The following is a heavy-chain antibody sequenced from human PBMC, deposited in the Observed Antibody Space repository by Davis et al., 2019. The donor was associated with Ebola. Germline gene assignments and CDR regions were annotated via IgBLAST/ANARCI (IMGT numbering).Heavy chain of an antibody. J-gene: IGHJ4*02. CDR2: IDPRDSYT. CDR3: ARAEMATIFAYYFDY. V-gene: IGHV5-10-1*01. D-gene: IGHD5-24*01. Sequence: GGSLRLSCKGSGYSFTSYWLSWVRQMPVKRLEWLGRIDPRDSYTNYSPSFQGHVTISADKSISTAYLQWSSLKASDTAMYYCARAEMATIFAYYFDYWAREPWSPSPQ. CDR1: GYSFTSYW.